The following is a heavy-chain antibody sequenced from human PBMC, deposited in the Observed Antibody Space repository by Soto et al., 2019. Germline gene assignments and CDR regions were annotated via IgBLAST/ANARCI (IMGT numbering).Heavy chain of an antibody. CDR2: ISGSGGTA. CDR1: GFTFTNYA. Sequence: EVHLLESGGGLVQPGGSLRLSCAASGFTFTNYAMNWVRQAPGKGPEWVSVISGSGGTAYYADSVKGRFTISIDNSNNMLYLQMNSLRAEDTAKYYCVKEGSGWYSRGPLDFWGRGTMVTVSS. V-gene: IGHV3-23*01. D-gene: IGHD6-19*01. CDR3: VKEGSGWYSRGPLDF. J-gene: IGHJ3*01.